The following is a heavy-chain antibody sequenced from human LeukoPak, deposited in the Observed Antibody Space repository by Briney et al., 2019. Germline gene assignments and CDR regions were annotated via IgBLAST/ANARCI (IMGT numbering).Heavy chain of an antibody. D-gene: IGHD5-24*01. CDR1: GFTFSSYW. V-gene: IGHV3-74*01. Sequence: GGSLRLSCAASGFTFSSYWMHWVRQAPGKGLVWIARLNRDGSSTYYADSVKGRFTISRDNAKNTLHLQMNSLRVEDTAVYYCARDRDGYNSFDFWGQGTLVTVSS. CDR3: ARDRDGYNSFDF. J-gene: IGHJ4*02. CDR2: LNRDGSST.